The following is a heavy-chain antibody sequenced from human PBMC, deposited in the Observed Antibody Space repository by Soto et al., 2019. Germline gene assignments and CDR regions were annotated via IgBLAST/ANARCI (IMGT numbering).Heavy chain of an antibody. CDR1: GFTFSSYS. CDR2: ISSSSTYI. J-gene: IGHJ1*01. V-gene: IGHV3-21*01. Sequence: VQLVESGGGLVKPGGSLRLSCAASGFTFSSYSMNWVRQAPGKGLEWVSSISSSSTYIYYADSVKGRFTISRDNAKNSQYLQMASLRAEDTAVYYCARGDKAALYAEYFQHWGQGTLVTVSS. D-gene: IGHD3-9*01. CDR3: ARGDKAALYAEYFQH.